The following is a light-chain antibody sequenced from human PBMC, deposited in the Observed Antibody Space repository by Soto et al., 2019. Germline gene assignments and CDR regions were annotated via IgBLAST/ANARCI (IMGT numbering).Light chain of an antibody. Sequence: EILLTQSPATLSLSPGERATLSCRASQNVRNDLVWYLQKPGQAPRLLIYSASNRATGIPARFSGSGSGTDFTLNISGLEPEDFAVYYGQHRTNCSPTFGGGTKVEFK. J-gene: IGKJ4*01. V-gene: IGKV3-11*01. CDR1: QNVRND. CDR2: SAS. CDR3: QHRTNCSPT.